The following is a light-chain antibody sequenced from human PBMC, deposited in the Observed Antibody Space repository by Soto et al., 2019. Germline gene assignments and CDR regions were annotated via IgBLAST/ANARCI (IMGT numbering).Light chain of an antibody. CDR2: GAS. Sequence: EIVMTQSPDTLSVSPGERATLSCRASQSIGGSLAWFQQKPGQAPRLLFSGASTRATGVPVRFSASGSGTDFTLTISSLQSEDFVVYYCQQYNDWPLTFGQGTRL. CDR3: QQYNDWPLT. V-gene: IGKV3-15*01. CDR1: QSIGGS. J-gene: IGKJ5*01.